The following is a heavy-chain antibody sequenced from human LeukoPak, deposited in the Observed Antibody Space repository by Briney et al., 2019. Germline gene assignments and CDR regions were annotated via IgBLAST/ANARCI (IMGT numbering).Heavy chain of an antibody. CDR3: TSCAYDYRFFEN. D-gene: IGHD5-12*01. CDR2: TRNKANSHST. Sequence: GGSLRLSCAASGFTFSDYYMDWVRQAPGKGLEWVARTRNKANSHSTEYAASVKGRFTISRDDSQNSLYLQMNSLKNEDTAVYYCTSCAYDYRFFENWGQGTLVTVSS. CDR1: GFTFSDYY. J-gene: IGHJ4*02. V-gene: IGHV3-72*01.